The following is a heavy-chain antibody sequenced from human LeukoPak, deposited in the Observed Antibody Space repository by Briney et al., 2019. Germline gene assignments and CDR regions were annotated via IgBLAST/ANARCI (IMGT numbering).Heavy chain of an antibody. J-gene: IGHJ4*02. CDR3: ARDREYDILTGLPDY. V-gene: IGHV1-18*01. Sequence: ASVKVSCKASGYTFTSYGISWVRQSPGQGLEWMGWISAYNGNTNYAQKLQGRVIMTTDTSTSTAYMELRSLRSDDTAVYYCARDREYDILTGLPDYWGQGTLVTVSS. D-gene: IGHD3-9*01. CDR1: GYTFTSYG. CDR2: ISAYNGNT.